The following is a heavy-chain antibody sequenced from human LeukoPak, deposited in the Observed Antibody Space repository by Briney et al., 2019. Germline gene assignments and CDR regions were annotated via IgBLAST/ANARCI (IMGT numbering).Heavy chain of an antibody. J-gene: IGHJ6*03. Sequence: GESLKISCKGSGYRFATYWIGWVRQMPGKGLEWMGIIYPGDSDTRYSPSFQGQVTISADKSISTAFLQWSSLKASDTAMYFCARYLGSSWYYYYMDVWGKGTTVTVSS. CDR2: IYPGDSDT. CDR1: GYRFATYW. D-gene: IGHD6-13*01. CDR3: ARYLGSSWYYYYMDV. V-gene: IGHV5-51*01.